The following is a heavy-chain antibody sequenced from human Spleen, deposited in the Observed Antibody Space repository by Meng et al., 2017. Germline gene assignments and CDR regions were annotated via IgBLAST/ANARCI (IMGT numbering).Heavy chain of an antibody. CDR2: IYSSGST. CDR1: GGSISSYY. D-gene: IGHD6-13*01. J-gene: IGHJ1*01. Sequence: SETLSLTCTVSGGSISSYYWSWIRQPPGKALEGIGFIYSSGSTNYNPSLKSRVTISVDTSKNQFSLKLSSVTATDTAVYYCARGGSSYYPHWGQGTLVTVAS. CDR3: ARGGSSYYPH. V-gene: IGHV4-59*01.